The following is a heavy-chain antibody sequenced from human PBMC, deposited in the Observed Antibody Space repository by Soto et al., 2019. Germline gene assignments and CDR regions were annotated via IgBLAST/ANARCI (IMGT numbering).Heavy chain of an antibody. J-gene: IGHJ6*02. V-gene: IGHV4-61*01. CDR1: GGSVSSGSYY. D-gene: IGHD3-3*01. CDR3: ASWPNYDFWSGYYTGGVGMDV. CDR2: TYYSGST. Sequence: PSETLSLTCTVSGGSVSSGSYYWSWIRQPPGKGLEWIGYTYYSGSTNYNPSLKSRVTISVDTSKNQFSLKLSSVTAADTAVYYCASWPNYDFWSGYYTGGVGMDVWGQGTTVTVSS.